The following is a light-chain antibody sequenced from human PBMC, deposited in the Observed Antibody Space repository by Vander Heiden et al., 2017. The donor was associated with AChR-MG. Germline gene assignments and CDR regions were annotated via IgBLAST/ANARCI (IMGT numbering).Light chain of an antibody. CDR1: SSDVGSYNL. CDR3: CSYAGSSTFVV. V-gene: IGLV2-23*02. CDR2: EVS. Sequence: QSALPQPASASGSPGHSIAISCTGTSSDVGSYNLVSWYQQHPGNAPKLMIYEVSKRPSGVSTRFSGSKSGNTASLTISGLQAEDDADYYCCSYAGSSTFVVFGGGTKLTVL. J-gene: IGLJ2*01.